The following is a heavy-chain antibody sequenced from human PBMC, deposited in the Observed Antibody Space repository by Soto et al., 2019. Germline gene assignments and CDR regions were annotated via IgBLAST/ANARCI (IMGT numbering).Heavy chain of an antibody. D-gene: IGHD3-22*01. V-gene: IGHV3-23*01. J-gene: IGHJ4*02. CDR1: GFTFSSYA. CDR3: AKDGDYYVSSGYYYLCPFAY. Sequence: GGSLRLSCAASGFTFSSYAMSWVRQAPGKGLEWVSAISGSGGSTYYADSVKGRFTISRDNSKNTLYLQMNSLRAEDTAVYYCAKDGDYYVSSGYYYLCPFAYPGQGTLVTVSS. CDR2: ISGSGGST.